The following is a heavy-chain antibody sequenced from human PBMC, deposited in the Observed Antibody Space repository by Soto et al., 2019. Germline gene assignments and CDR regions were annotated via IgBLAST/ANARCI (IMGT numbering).Heavy chain of an antibody. CDR2: IYHSGST. V-gene: IGHV4-4*02. CDR1: GVSISSSNW. Sequence: SETLSLTCAVSGVSISSSNWWSWVRQPPGKGLEWIGEIYHSGSTNYNPSLKSRVTISVDKSKNQFSLKLSSVTAADTAVYYCARNVLLWFGELEPIAFDIWGQGTMVTVSS. CDR3: ARNVLLWFGELEPIAFDI. J-gene: IGHJ3*02. D-gene: IGHD3-10*01.